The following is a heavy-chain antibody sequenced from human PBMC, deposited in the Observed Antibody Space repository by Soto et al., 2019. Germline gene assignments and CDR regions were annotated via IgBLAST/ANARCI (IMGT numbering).Heavy chain of an antibody. CDR2: IKQDGSEK. D-gene: IGHD4-17*01. CDR3: AREPLAVTKYNWFDP. Sequence: GGSLRLSCAASGFTFSSYWMSWVRQAPGKGLEWVANIKQDGSEKYYVDSVKGRFTISRDNAKNSLYLQMNSLRAEDTAVYYCAREPLAVTKYNWFDPWGQGTLVTVSS. CDR1: GFTFSSYW. V-gene: IGHV3-7*01. J-gene: IGHJ5*02.